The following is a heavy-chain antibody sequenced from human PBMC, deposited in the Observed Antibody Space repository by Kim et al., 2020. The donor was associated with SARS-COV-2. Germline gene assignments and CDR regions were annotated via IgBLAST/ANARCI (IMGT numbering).Heavy chain of an antibody. Sequence: GGSLILSCAASGFTFSTYWMHWVRQAPGKGLVWVSRINSDGYTTTYADSVKGRFTISRDNAKNTLYLQMNSLRAEDTALYYCARETSWYDYWGQGTLVTVSS. J-gene: IGHJ4*02. D-gene: IGHD6-13*01. CDR3: ARETSWYDY. CDR2: INSDGYTT. V-gene: IGHV3-74*01. CDR1: GFTFSTYW.